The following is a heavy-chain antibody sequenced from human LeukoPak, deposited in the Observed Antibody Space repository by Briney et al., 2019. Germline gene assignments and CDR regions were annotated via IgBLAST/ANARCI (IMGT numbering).Heavy chain of an antibody. CDR1: GGSISSSSYY. CDR2: ISGSGDRT. V-gene: IGHV3-23*01. Sequence: ETLSLTCTVSGGSISSSSYYWGWIRQAPGKGLEWVSGISGSGDRTHYADSVQGRFTVSRDNSKNTLFLEMNNLKAGDTALYYCAKVLSTGYYYDSWGQGTLVAVSS. J-gene: IGHJ5*01. D-gene: IGHD3-22*01. CDR3: AKVLSTGYYYDS.